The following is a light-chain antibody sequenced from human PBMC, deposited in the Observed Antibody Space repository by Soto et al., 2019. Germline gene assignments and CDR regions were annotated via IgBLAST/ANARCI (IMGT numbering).Light chain of an antibody. V-gene: IGLV1-40*01. CDR1: GSNIGAGYD. Sequence: QSVLTQPPSVSGAPGQRVTISCTGSGSNIGAGYDVHWYQQLPGTAPKLLIYGNNNRPSGIPDRFSGSKSGTSASLAITGLQAGDEADYYCQSYDSSFVLFGGGTKLTVL. CDR3: QSYDSSFVL. CDR2: GNN. J-gene: IGLJ2*01.